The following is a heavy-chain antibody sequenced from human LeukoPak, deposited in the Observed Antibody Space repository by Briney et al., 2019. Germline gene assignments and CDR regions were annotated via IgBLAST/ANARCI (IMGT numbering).Heavy chain of an antibody. CDR3: ARDLYGDYGFDT. CDR2: VYYSGST. CDR1: GGSISSSSYY. Sequence: KPSETLSLTCTVSGGSISSSSYYWGWIRQPPGKGLEWIGSVYYSGSTYYHPSLKTRVTISVDTSKNQFSLKLSSVTAADTAVYYCARDLYGDYGFDTWGQGTLVTVSS. J-gene: IGHJ3*02. D-gene: IGHD4-17*01. V-gene: IGHV4-39*07.